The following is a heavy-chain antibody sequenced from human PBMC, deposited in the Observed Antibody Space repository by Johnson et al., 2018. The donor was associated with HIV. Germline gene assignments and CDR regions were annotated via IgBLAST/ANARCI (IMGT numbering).Heavy chain of an antibody. CDR3: ARGGEKGAFDI. D-gene: IGHD7-27*01. CDR2: IRNKANSYTT. CDR1: GFTFTDHY. J-gene: IGHJ3*02. V-gene: IGHV3-72*01. Sequence: ELLVESGGGLVLPGGSLRLSCAVSGFTFTDHYMDWVRQAPGKGLEWVGRIRNKANSYTTEYAASVKGRFTILRDDSKNSLYLQMNSLKTEDTAVYYCARGGEKGAFDIWGQGTMVTVSS.